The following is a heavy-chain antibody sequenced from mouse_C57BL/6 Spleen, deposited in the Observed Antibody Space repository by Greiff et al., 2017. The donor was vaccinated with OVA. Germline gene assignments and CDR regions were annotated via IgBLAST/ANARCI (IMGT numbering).Heavy chain of an antibody. D-gene: IGHD4-1*01. J-gene: IGHJ1*03. CDR2: INPNNGGT. CDR3: AREGANWDWYFDV. CDR1: GYTFTDYY. Sequence: EVQLQQSGPELVKPGASVKISCKASGYTFTDYYMNWVKQSHGKSLEWIGDINPNNGGTSYNQKFKGKATVTVDKSSSTAYMELRSLTSEDSAVYYCAREGANWDWYFDVWGTGTTVTVSS. V-gene: IGHV1-26*01.